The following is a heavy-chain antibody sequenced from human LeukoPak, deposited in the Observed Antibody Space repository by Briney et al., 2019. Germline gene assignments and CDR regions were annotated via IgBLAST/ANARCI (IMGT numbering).Heavy chain of an antibody. CDR3: ARRPDYGDSIRSPGAFDI. Sequence: PGGSLRLSCAAYGFTFSSYSMSWVRQPPGKGLEWIGSIFYRGSTNYNPSLKSRVTISVDTSKNQFSLKLNSVTAADTAVYYCARRPDYGDSIRSPGAFDIWGQGTMVTVSS. D-gene: IGHD4-17*01. V-gene: IGHV4-34*12. CDR1: GFTFSSYS. J-gene: IGHJ3*02. CDR2: IFYRGST.